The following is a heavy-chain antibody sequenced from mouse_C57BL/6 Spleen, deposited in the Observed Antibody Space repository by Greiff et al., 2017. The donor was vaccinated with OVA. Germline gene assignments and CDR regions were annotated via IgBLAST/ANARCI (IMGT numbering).Heavy chain of an antibody. D-gene: IGHD1-1*01. V-gene: IGHV1-80*01. Sequence: QVQLQQSGAELVKPGASVKISCKASGYAFSSYWMNWVKQRPGKGLEWIGQIYPGDGDTNYNGKFKGKATLTADKSSSTAYMQLSSLTSEDSAVYFCARGGTVGNYLDYWGQGTTLTVSS. CDR2: IYPGDGDT. CDR1: GYAFSSYW. J-gene: IGHJ2*01. CDR3: ARGGTVGNYLDY.